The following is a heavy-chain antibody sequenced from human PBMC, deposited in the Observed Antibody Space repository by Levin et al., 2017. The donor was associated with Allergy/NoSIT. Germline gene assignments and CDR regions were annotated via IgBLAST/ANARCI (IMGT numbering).Heavy chain of an antibody. CDR1: GFAVSTHY. V-gene: IGHV3-53*01. Sequence: ETLSLTCAASGFAVSTHYMTWVRQAPGKGLECVSVIYADGTTFYGDSVRGRFTISRDNSKSMLSLQMHNLRAEDTAIYYCTKGHYSGVYQWGQGTRVTVSS. J-gene: IGHJ4*02. CDR3: TKGHYSGVYQ. D-gene: IGHD2-2*01. CDR2: IYADGTT.